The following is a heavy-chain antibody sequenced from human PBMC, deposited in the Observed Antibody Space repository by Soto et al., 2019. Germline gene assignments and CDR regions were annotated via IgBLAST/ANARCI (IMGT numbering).Heavy chain of an antibody. CDR1: GYTFNSLW. Sequence: GESLKIPCQGSGYTFNSLWIGWVRQMPGEGLEWMGLMFPWTSDTRYSPSFQGHVSISVDRSTGTGYLQWNSLKASDTAMYYCVTTRDGTTFFPHWGQGTPVTVSS. CDR3: VTTRDGTTFFPH. D-gene: IGHD1-7*01. J-gene: IGHJ4*02. V-gene: IGHV5-51*01. CDR2: MFPWTSDT.